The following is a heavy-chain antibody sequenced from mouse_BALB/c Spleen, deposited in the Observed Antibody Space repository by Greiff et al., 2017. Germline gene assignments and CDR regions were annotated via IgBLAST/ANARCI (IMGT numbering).Heavy chain of an antibody. D-gene: IGHD1-1*01. Sequence: VQLQESGAELVRPGSSVKISCKASGYAFSSYWMNWVKQRPGQGLEWIGQIYPGDGDTNYNGKFKGKATLTADKSSSTAYMQLSSLTSEDSAVYFCARDYYGSSDFDYWGQGTTLTVSS. CDR3: ARDYYGSSDFDY. CDR1: GYAFSSYW. V-gene: IGHV1-80*01. J-gene: IGHJ2*01. CDR2: IYPGDGDT.